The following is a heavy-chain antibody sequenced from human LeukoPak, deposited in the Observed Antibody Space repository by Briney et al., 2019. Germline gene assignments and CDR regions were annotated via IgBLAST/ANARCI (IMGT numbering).Heavy chain of an antibody. D-gene: IGHD1-26*01. CDR3: ARDKVVGATLFDY. V-gene: IGHV3-7*01. Sequence: GGSLRLSCAVSGFTFSSYWMSWVRQAPGKGLGWVDNINQDGSEIYYVDSVKGRFTISRDNAKNSLYLQMNSLRAEDTAVYYCARDKVVGATLFDYWGQGTLVTVSS. CDR2: INQDGSEI. J-gene: IGHJ4*02. CDR1: GFTFSSYW.